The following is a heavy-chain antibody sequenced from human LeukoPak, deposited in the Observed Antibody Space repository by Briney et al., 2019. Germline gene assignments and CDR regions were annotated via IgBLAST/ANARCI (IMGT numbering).Heavy chain of an antibody. Sequence: GGSLRLSCAASGFTFSSYWMNWARQAPGKGLEWMASINHNGNVNYYVDSVKGRFTISRDNAKNSLYLQMSNLRAEDTAVYFCAREDGYCSGGNCYSYFDSWGQGTLVTVSS. CDR2: INHNGNVN. V-gene: IGHV3-7*01. D-gene: IGHD2-15*01. CDR1: GFTFSSYW. CDR3: AREDGYCSGGNCYSYFDS. J-gene: IGHJ4*02.